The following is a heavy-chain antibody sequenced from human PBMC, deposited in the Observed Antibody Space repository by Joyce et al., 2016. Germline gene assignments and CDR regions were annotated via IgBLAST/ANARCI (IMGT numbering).Heavy chain of an antibody. J-gene: IGHJ4*02. CDR3: AKVPAPGFDLDSSGLYYFDY. CDR2: ISWNSATI. V-gene: IGHV3-9*01. CDR1: GFTFDDYA. D-gene: IGHD3-22*01. Sequence: EVQLVESGGGSIQPGRSLRLSCAASGFTFDDYAMHGVRQAPGKGLEWVSGISWNSATIGYADSVKGRFTISRDNAKNSLYLQRNSLRAEDTALYYCAKVPAPGFDLDSSGLYYFDYWGQGTLVTVSS.